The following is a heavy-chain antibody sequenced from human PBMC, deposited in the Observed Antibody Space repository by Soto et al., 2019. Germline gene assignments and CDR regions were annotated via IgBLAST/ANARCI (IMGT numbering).Heavy chain of an antibody. Sequence: AVKVSCKACGGTFSSYAISWVRQAPGQGLEWMGGIIPIFGTANYAQKFQGRVTITADKSTSTAYMELSSLRSEDTAVYYCAKTTYYDFWSGYFGAPNYYGMDVWGQGTTVTVSS. CDR1: GGTFSSYA. D-gene: IGHD3-3*01. V-gene: IGHV1-69*06. CDR2: IIPIFGTA. CDR3: AKTTYYDFWSGYFGAPNYYGMDV. J-gene: IGHJ6*02.